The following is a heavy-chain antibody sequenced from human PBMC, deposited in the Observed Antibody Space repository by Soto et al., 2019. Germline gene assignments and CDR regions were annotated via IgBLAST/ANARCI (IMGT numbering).Heavy chain of an antibody. CDR3: AKDRVVRGVISPYYYYGMDV. CDR2: ISYDGSNK. D-gene: IGHD3-10*01. Sequence: QVQLVESGGGVVQPGRSLRLSCAASGFTFSSYGMHWVRQAPGKGLEWVAVISYDGSNKYYADSVKGRFTISRDNSKNTLYLQMNSLRAEDTAVYYCAKDRVVRGVISPYYYYGMDVWGQGNTVTVSS. V-gene: IGHV3-30*18. CDR1: GFTFSSYG. J-gene: IGHJ6*02.